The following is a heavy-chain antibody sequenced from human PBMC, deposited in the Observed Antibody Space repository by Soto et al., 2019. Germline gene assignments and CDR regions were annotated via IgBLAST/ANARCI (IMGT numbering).Heavy chain of an antibody. Sequence: SETLSLTCTVSGGSISSYYWSWIRQPPGKGLEWIGYIYYSGSANYNPSLKSRVTISVDTSKNQFSLKLSSVTAADTAVYYCARGTDFWSGYYWYYWGQGTLVTVSS. J-gene: IGHJ4*02. D-gene: IGHD3-3*01. CDR2: IYYSGSA. CDR3: ARGTDFWSGYYWYY. CDR1: GGSISSYY. V-gene: IGHV4-59*01.